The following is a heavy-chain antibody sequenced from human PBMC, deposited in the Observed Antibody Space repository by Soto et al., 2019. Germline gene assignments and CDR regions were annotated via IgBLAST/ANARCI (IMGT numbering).Heavy chain of an antibody. Sequence: QVQLVESGGGVVQPGRSLRLSCAASGFTFSSYGMHWVRQAPGKELEWVAVISYDGSNKYYADSVKGRFTISRDNSKNTLYLQMNSLRAEDTAVYYCAKDQGVVVGWIDYYGMDVWGQGTTVTVSS. J-gene: IGHJ6*02. CDR1: GFTFSSYG. V-gene: IGHV3-30*18. CDR2: ISYDGSNK. D-gene: IGHD2-21*01. CDR3: AKDQGVVVGWIDYYGMDV.